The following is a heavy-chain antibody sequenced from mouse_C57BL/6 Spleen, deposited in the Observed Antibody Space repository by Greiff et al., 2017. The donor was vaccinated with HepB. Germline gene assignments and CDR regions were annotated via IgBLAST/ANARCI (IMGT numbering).Heavy chain of an antibody. CDR3: AREYYGSRGAMDY. Sequence: QVQLQQPGAELVKPGASVKLSCKASGYTFTSYWMQWVKQRPGQGLEWIGEIDPSDSYTNYNQKFKGKATLTVDTSSSTAYMQLSSLTSEDSAVYYCAREYYGSRGAMDYWGQGTSVTVSS. D-gene: IGHD1-1*01. CDR1: GYTFTSYW. J-gene: IGHJ4*01. CDR2: IDPSDSYT. V-gene: IGHV1-50*01.